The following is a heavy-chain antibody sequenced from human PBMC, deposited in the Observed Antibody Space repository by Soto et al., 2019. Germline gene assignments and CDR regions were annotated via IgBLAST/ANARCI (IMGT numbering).Heavy chain of an antibody. Sequence: SETLSLTCAVSGYSISSSNWWGWIRQPPGKGLEWIGYIYYSGSTYYNPSLKSRVTISLDTSKNQFSLKLSSVTAADTAVYYCARGSSIAGLYYGTDVWGQGTTVTVSS. CDR2: IYYSGST. CDR1: GYSISSSNW. D-gene: IGHD6-6*01. J-gene: IGHJ6*02. V-gene: IGHV4-28*03. CDR3: ARGSSIAGLYYGTDV.